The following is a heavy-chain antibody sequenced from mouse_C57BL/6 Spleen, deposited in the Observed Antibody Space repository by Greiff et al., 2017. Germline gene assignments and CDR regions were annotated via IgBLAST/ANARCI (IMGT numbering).Heavy chain of an antibody. CDR3: ARDDGYYFAY. CDR1: GFTFSDYG. CDR2: ISSGSSTI. V-gene: IGHV5-17*01. J-gene: IGHJ3*01. Sequence: EVHLVESGGGLVKPGGSLKLSCAASGFTFSDYGMHWVRQAPEKGLEWVAYISSGSSTIYYADTVKGRFTISRDNAKNTLFLQMTSLRSEDTAMYYCARDDGYYFAYWGQGTLVTVSA. D-gene: IGHD2-3*01.